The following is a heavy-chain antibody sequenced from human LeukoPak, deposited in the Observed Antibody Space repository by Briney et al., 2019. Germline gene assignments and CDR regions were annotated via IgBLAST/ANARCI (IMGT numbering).Heavy chain of an antibody. CDR1: GFTFDDYG. J-gene: IGHJ4*02. CDR2: IYGGDFT. V-gene: IGHV3-53*01. D-gene: IGHD3-10*01. Sequence: PGGSLRLSCAGSGFTFDDYGMSWVRHAPGKGLEWVSVIYGGDFTQYAGSVRGRFTISRDNSKNTVYLQMNSLRADDTAMYYCVRYSYGGPHYWGQGTLVTVSS. CDR3: VRYSYGGPHY.